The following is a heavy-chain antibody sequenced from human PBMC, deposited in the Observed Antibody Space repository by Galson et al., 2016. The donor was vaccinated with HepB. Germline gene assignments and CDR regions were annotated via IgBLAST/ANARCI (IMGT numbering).Heavy chain of an antibody. CDR1: GFTFSKYW. J-gene: IGHJ6*02. CDR3: ARDRVDIVAAPSSIRNYYGMDV. D-gene: IGHD5-12*01. CDR2: IQEAGSES. Sequence: SLRLSCAVSGFTFSKYWMSWVRQAPGQGLEWVANIQEAGSESYFVDSVKGRLTVSRDDAKNSVFLQMNSLTVDDTAKYFCARDRVDIVAAPSSIRNYYGMDVWGQGTTVTVSS. V-gene: IGHV3-7*03.